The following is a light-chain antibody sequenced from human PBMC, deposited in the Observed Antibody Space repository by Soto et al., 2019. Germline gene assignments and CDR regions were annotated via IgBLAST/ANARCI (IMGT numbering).Light chain of an antibody. CDR2: SNN. V-gene: IGLV1-44*01. J-gene: IGLJ3*02. CDR1: NSNIGSNT. Sequence: QSVLTQPPSASGTPGQRVIISCSGGNSNIGSNTVNWYQQLPGTAPKLLISSNNQRPSGVPDRFSGSKSATSASLAISGLQSEDEADYYCAAWDDSLTGWVFGGGTKLTVL. CDR3: AAWDDSLTGWV.